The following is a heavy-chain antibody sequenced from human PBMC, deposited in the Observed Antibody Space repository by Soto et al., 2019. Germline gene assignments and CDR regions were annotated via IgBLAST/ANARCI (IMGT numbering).Heavy chain of an antibody. D-gene: IGHD5-12*01. CDR3: ARGPGDSGYDSYFDY. J-gene: IGHJ4*02. CDR1: GYTFTSYD. V-gene: IGHV1-8*01. Sequence: ASVKVSCKASGYTFTSYDINWVRQATGQGLEWMGWMNPNRGNTGYAQKFQGRVTMPRNTSISTAYMELSSLRSEDTAVYYCARGPGDSGYDSYFDYWGQGTLVTVSS. CDR2: MNPNRGNT.